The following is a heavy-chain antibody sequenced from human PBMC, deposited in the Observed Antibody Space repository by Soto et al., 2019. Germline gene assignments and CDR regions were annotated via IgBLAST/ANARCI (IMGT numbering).Heavy chain of an antibody. J-gene: IGHJ4*02. V-gene: IGHV5-51*01. D-gene: IGHD3-10*01. Sequence: GESLKISCQGSGYSFTSYWIGWVRQMPGKGLEWMGIIYPGDSDTRYSPSFQGQVTISADKSISTAYLQWSSLKASDTAMYYCARRRGTMVRGVYIDYWGQGTLVTVSS. CDR3: ARRRGTMVRGVYIDY. CDR2: IYPGDSDT. CDR1: GYSFTSYW.